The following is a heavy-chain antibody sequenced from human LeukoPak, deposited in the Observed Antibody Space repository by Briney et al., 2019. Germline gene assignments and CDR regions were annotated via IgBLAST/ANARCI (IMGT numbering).Heavy chain of an antibody. CDR3: ARPHSDWYFAL. Sequence: GESLEISLKGSGYSFTTYWIGWGRPMPGKGLEWMGVIYPGDSDTRYSPSFQGQVTISAHKSISTAYLQWSSLKASDTAIYYCARPHSDWYFALWGRGTLVTVSS. CDR2: IYPGDSDT. J-gene: IGHJ2*01. V-gene: IGHV5-51*01. CDR1: GYSFTTYW. D-gene: IGHD2-21*01.